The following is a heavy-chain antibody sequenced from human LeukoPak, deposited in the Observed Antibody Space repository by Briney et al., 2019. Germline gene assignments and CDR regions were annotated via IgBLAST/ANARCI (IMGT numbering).Heavy chain of an antibody. J-gene: IGHJ5*02. D-gene: IGHD5-18*01. CDR1: GFTFDDHA. V-gene: IGHV3-23*01. Sequence: PGGSLRLSCAASGFTFDDHAMHWVRQAPGKGLEWVSSTFQGGGEIHYADSVRGRFTISRDNSRSTLFLQMNSLRGEDTAIYYCATYRQVMLPFEAWGQGTLVTVSS. CDR2: TFQGGGEI. CDR3: ATYRQVMLPFEA.